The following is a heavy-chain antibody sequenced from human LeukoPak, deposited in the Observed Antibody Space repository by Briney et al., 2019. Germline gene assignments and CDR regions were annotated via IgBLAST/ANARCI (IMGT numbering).Heavy chain of an antibody. Sequence: GGSLRLSCAASGFTFSDYYMSWIRQAPGKGLEWASYISSSGSTIYYADSVKGRFTISRDNAKNSLYLQMNSLRAEDTAVYYCARDRLRIFGVVTYMFDYWGQGTLVTVSS. J-gene: IGHJ4*02. CDR2: ISSSGSTI. CDR3: ARDRLRIFGVVTYMFDY. D-gene: IGHD3-3*01. V-gene: IGHV3-11*01. CDR1: GFTFSDYY.